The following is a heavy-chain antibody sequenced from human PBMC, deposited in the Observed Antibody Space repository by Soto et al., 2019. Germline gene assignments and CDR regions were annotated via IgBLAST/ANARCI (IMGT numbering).Heavy chain of an antibody. CDR3: ARDIESVTAKHFFYYYAMDV. J-gene: IGHJ6*02. D-gene: IGHD2-8*01. V-gene: IGHV1-2*06. Sequence: ASVKVSCKASGYIFTDYYMHWVRQAPGQELGWMGRINPNSGGTNYAQKFQGRVTMTTDTSTSTAYMELRGLTFDDTAVYYCARDIESVTAKHFFYYYAMDVWGQGTTVTVSS. CDR1: GYIFTDYY. CDR2: INPNSGGT.